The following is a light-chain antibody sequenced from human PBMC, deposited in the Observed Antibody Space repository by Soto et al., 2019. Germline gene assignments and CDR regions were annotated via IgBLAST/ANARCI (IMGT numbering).Light chain of an antibody. CDR1: QSITKY. Sequence: DIQMTQSPSSLSASVGDRVTITCRASQSITKYLNWYRQKPGKAPELLIYGAATLQSGVPSRFSGSGSGTDFTLTISSLEPEDSAVYYCQQRDSWWTFGQGTKVDIK. J-gene: IGKJ1*01. V-gene: IGKV1-39*01. CDR2: GAA. CDR3: QQRDSWWT.